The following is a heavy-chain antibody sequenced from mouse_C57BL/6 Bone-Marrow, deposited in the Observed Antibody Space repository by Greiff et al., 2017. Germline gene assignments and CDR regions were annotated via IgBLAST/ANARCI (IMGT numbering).Heavy chain of an antibody. CDR2: INPSNGGT. CDR3: AREDDGYPYYFGY. V-gene: IGHV1-53*01. Sequence: QVQLQQPGTELVKPGASVKLSCKASGYTFTSYWMHWVKQRPGQGLEWIGNINPSNGGTNYTEKFKSKATLTVDKSSSTAYMQISSLTSEDTAVYYCAREDDGYPYYFGYWGQGTTLTVSS. J-gene: IGHJ2*01. CDR1: GYTFTSYW. D-gene: IGHD2-3*01.